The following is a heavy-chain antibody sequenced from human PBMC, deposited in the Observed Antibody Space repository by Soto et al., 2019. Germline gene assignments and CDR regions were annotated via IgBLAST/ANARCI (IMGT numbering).Heavy chain of an antibody. CDR2: ISTRSTYT. V-gene: IGHV3-11*06. J-gene: IGHJ6*02. CDR1: GFIFSDYY. CDR3: ARDLAWKRGKVGRYYYGMDV. Sequence: XVSLRLSCAASGFIFSDYYMSGVRQTPGKGLEWISYISTRSTYTNYADSVKGRFTISRDNTKNSLYLQMDSLRVEDTAVYYCARDLAWKRGKVGRYYYGMDVWGQGTTVTVSS. D-gene: IGHD1-1*01.